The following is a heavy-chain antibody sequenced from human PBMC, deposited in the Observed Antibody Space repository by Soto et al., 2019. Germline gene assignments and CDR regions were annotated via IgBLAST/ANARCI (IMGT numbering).Heavy chain of an antibody. CDR2: IYHTGTT. Sequence: SETLSLTCAVSGDSIIGIYHWAWIRQSPGRGLEWIASIYHTGTTYYTPSLESRVTISVDTSKNQFSLRLSSVTAADSAVYFCARGGRVMSTPSKQWSGWQVYYYYYGMDVWGQGTTVTVSS. CDR3: ARGGRVMSTPSKQWSGWQVYYYYYGMDV. D-gene: IGHD6-19*01. CDR1: GDSIIGIYH. V-gene: IGHV4-38-2*01. J-gene: IGHJ6*02.